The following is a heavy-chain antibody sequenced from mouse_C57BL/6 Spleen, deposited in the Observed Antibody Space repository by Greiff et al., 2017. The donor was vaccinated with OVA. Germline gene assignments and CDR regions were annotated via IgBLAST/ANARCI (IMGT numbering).Heavy chain of an antibody. D-gene: IGHD5-5*01. J-gene: IGHJ4*01. V-gene: IGHV5-9-1*02. CDR3: TSLLPDYAMDY. CDR2: ISSGGDYI. Sequence: EVQVVESGEGLVKPGGSLKLSCAASGFTFSSYAMSWVRQTPEKRLEWVAYISSGGDYIYYADTVKGRFTISRDNARNTLYLQMSSLKSEDTAMYYCTSLLPDYAMDYWGQGTSVTVSS. CDR1: GFTFSSYA.